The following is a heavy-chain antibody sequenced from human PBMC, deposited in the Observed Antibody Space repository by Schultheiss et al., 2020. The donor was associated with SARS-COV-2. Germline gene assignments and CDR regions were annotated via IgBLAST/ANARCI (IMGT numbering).Heavy chain of an antibody. CDR3: ARVPQLNYGDY. CDR1: GGTFSSYA. D-gene: IGHD2-2*01. J-gene: IGHJ4*02. Sequence: SVKVSCKASGGTFSSYAISWVRQAPGQGLEWMGGIIPIFGTANYAQKFQGRVTITADESTSTAYMELRSLRSDDTAVYYCARVPQLNYGDYWGQGTLVTVSS. V-gene: IGHV1-69*13. CDR2: IIPIFGTA.